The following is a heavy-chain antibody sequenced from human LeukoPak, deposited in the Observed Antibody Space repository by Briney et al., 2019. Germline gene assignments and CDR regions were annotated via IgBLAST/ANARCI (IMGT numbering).Heavy chain of an antibody. CDR1: GGTFSSYA. CDR3: AVAATPPDYYYYYGMDV. V-gene: IGHV1-69*13. J-gene: IGHJ6*02. CDR2: IIPIFGTA. Sequence: ASVKVSCKASGGTFSSYAISWVRQAPGQGLEWMGGIIPIFGTANYAQKFQGRVTITADESTSTAYMELSSLRSEDTAVYYCAVAATPPDYYYYYGMDVWGQGTTVTVSS. D-gene: IGHD2-21*01.